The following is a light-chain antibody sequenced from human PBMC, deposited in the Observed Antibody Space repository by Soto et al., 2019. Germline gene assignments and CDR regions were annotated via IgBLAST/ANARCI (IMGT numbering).Light chain of an antibody. CDR2: EVN. J-gene: IGLJ2*01. CDR1: SSDIGAYDY. Sequence: QSALTQPASLSGSPGQSITISCTGTSSDIGAYDYVSWFQQHPGKAPKLMISEVNNRPSGVSNRFSGSKSGNTAYLTISRVAAGDEADYYCQVWDSISDHVVFGGGTKVTVL. CDR3: QVWDSISDHVV. V-gene: IGLV2-14*01.